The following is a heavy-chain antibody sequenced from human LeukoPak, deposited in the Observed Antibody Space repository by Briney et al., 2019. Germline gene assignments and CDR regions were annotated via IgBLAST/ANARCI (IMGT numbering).Heavy chain of an antibody. Sequence: EGSLRLSCAASGFTFSSFEMNWVRQAPGKGLEWVSYIGISGSTKYYADSVKGRFTISRDNAKNSLYLQMNSLTAEDTAIYYCAREMGGYPCDYWGQGTLVTVSS. CDR1: GFTFSSFE. V-gene: IGHV3-48*03. D-gene: IGHD5-12*01. CDR2: IGISGSTK. J-gene: IGHJ4*02. CDR3: AREMGGYPCDY.